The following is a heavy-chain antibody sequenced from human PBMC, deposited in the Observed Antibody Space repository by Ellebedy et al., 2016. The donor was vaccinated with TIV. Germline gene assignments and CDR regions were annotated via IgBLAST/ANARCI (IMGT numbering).Heavy chain of an antibody. CDR2: ISTYNGNT. CDR1: GYTFTSYG. D-gene: IGHD6-13*01. J-gene: IGHJ6*02. Sequence: AASVKVSCKASGYTFTSYGISWVRQAPGQGLEWMGWISTYNGNTKYAQMLQGRVTMTTDTSTSTAYMELRSLRSDDTAVYYCARDLAAGKQYYYYYGMDAWGQGTTVTVSS. CDR3: ARDLAAGKQYYYYYGMDA. V-gene: IGHV1-18*04.